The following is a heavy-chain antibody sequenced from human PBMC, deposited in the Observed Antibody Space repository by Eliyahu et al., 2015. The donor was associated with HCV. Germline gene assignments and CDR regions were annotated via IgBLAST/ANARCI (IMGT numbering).Heavy chain of an antibody. V-gene: IGHV3-48*03. CDR2: INRESTLI. D-gene: IGHD7-27*01. CDR3: VRDRDWGFDH. Sequence: EVQLVESGGGLVQPGGSLRLSCAASGFTFSLYAMNWVRQAPGKGPGFISHINRESTLISYADSVKGRFTMSRDNAKDSFYLQMSSLRAEDTAVYYCVRDRDWGFDHWGRGTLVTVSS. CDR1: GFTFSLYA. J-gene: IGHJ4*02.